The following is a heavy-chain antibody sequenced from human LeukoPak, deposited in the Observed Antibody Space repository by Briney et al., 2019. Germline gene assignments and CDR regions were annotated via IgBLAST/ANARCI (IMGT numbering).Heavy chain of an antibody. CDR1: GYSISSGYY. CDR3: ARGLSSSGWYRKTDY. Sequence: SETLSLTCTVSGYSISSGYYWGWIRQPPGKGLEWIGSIYHSGSTDYNPSLKSRVTISVDTSKNQFSLQLSSVTAADTAVYYCARGLSSSGWYRKTDYWGQGTLVTVSS. CDR2: IYHSGST. J-gene: IGHJ4*02. V-gene: IGHV4-38-2*02. D-gene: IGHD6-19*01.